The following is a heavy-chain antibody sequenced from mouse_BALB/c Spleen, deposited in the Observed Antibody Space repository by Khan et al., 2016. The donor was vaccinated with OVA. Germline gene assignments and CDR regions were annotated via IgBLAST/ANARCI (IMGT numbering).Heavy chain of an antibody. CDR3: ARELRLGGFAY. D-gene: IGHD1-2*01. CDR1: GFSLTDYG. J-gene: IGHJ3*01. CDR2: IWGDGST. V-gene: IGHV2-6-7*01. Sequence: QVQLKQSGPGLVAPSQNLSITCTVSGFSLTDYGVNWVRQPPGKGLEWLGMIWGDGSTDYNSALKSRLSINKDNSKSQVFLKMNSLQTDDTARFYCARELRLGGFAYWGQGTLVTVSA.